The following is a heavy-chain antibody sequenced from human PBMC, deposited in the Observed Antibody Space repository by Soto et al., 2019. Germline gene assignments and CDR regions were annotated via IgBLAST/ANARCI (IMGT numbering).Heavy chain of an antibody. J-gene: IGHJ4*02. CDR2: IDWDDDK. V-gene: IGHV2-70*04. CDR1: GFSLSTSGMR. CDR3: ARMFHCSGGTCPFDY. D-gene: IGHD2-15*01. Sequence: SGPTLVNPTQPLTLTCTFSGFSLSTSGMRVSWIRQPPGKALEWLARIDWDDDKFYNTSLKTRLTISKDSSKNQVVLTMTNMDPVDTSTYYCARMFHCSGGTCPFDYWGQGALVTVSS.